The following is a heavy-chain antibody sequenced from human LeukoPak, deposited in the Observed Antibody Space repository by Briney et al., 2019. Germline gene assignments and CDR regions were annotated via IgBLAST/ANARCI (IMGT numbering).Heavy chain of an antibody. V-gene: IGHV4-39*01. D-gene: IGHD2-15*01. J-gene: IGHJ4*02. CDR1: GGYISTNSYY. Sequence: SSETLSLTCTVPGGYISTNSYYWGWVRQPPGKGLEWIGSMYYSGTTYYNPSLKSRVTISVDTSKNQFSLKLSSLTAADTAVYYCAVTATPGHYFDYWGQGSLVTVSS. CDR2: MYYSGTT. CDR3: AVTATPGHYFDY.